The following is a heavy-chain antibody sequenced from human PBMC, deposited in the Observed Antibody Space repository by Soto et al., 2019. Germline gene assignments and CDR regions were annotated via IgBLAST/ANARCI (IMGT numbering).Heavy chain of an antibody. D-gene: IGHD4-17*01. CDR1: GFTFSSYA. CDR2: ISGSGGST. V-gene: IGHV3-23*01. J-gene: IGHJ6*02. Sequence: EVQLLESGGGLVQPGGSLRLSCAASGFTFSSYAMSWVRQAPGKGLEWVSAISGSGGSTYYADSVKGRFTISRDNSKNRLYLQMNSLRAEDTAVYYCAKHSYGGYSYYGMDVWGQGTTVTVSS. CDR3: AKHSYGGYSYYGMDV.